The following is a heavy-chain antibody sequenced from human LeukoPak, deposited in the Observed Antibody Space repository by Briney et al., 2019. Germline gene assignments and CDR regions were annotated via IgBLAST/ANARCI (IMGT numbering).Heavy chain of an antibody. Sequence: GGSLRLSCAASGLTGSHNYVSWVRQAPGKGLEWVSAIHTSGDTCYADSVKGRFTISGDTSKNTLYLQINSLRVEDTAVYYCIVFGDSNHWGQGALVTVSS. CDR1: GLTGSHNY. J-gene: IGHJ5*02. CDR3: IVFGDSNH. D-gene: IGHD4-17*01. CDR2: IHTSGDT. V-gene: IGHV3-53*01.